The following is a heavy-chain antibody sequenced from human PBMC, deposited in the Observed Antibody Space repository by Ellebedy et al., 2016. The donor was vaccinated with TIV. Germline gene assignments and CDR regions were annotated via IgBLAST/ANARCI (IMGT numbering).Heavy chain of an antibody. CDR3: ARGYYDSSGYEHFDY. V-gene: IGHV3-48*04. D-gene: IGHD3-22*01. J-gene: IGHJ4*02. Sequence: GGSLRLXXAAPGFTFSSYSMNWVRQAPGKGLEWVSYISSTTSTIYYADSVKGRFTISRDNAKNSLYLQMNSLRAEDTAVYYCARGYYDSSGYEHFDYWGQGTLVTVSS. CDR1: GFTFSSYS. CDR2: ISSTTSTI.